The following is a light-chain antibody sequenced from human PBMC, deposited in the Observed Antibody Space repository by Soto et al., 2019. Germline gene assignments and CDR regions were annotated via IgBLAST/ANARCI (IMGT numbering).Light chain of an antibody. CDR1: QSVSSDY. J-gene: IGKJ4*01. CDR2: RAS. V-gene: IGKV3-20*01. Sequence: EIVLTQSPGTLSLSPGERATLSCRASQSVSSDYFAWYQQKPGQTPKVLIYRASSRATGIPDRFSGSGSGTDFTLTISRLETEGFAVYYCQQYGSSPLTFGGGTKVEIK. CDR3: QQYGSSPLT.